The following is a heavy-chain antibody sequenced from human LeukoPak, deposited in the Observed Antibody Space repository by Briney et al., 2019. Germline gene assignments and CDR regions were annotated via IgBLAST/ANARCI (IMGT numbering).Heavy chain of an antibody. CDR2: ISGSGGST. CDR3: AKRGVVIRVILVGFHKEAYYFDS. Sequence: GGSLRLSCAVSGITLSNYGMSWVRQAPGKGLEWVAGISGSGGSTNYANSVKGRFTISRDNPKNTLFLQMKSLRAEDTAVYFCAKRGVVIRVILVGFHKEAYYFDSWGQGALVTVSS. CDR1: GITLSNYG. V-gene: IGHV3-23*01. J-gene: IGHJ4*02. D-gene: IGHD3-22*01.